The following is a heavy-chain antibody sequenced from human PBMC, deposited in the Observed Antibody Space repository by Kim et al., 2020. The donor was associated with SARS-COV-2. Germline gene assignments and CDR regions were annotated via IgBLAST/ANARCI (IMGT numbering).Heavy chain of an antibody. Sequence: YNPSLKSRVTISVDTSKNQFSLKLSSVTAADTAVYYCARDQSHGSGSFDYWGQGTLVTVSS. J-gene: IGHJ4*02. D-gene: IGHD3-10*01. V-gene: IGHV4-31*02. CDR3: ARDQSHGSGSFDY.